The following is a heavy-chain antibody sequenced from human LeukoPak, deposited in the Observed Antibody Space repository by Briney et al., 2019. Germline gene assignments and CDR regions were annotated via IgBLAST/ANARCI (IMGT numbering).Heavy chain of an antibody. CDR2: IYSGGST. CDR1: GFTFSSYA. J-gene: IGHJ4*02. CDR3: AREAVAGRGLFDY. V-gene: IGHV3-53*01. Sequence: AGRSLRLSCAASGFTFSSYAMHWVRQAPGKGLEWVSVIYSGGSTYYADSVKGRFTISRDNSKNTLYLQMNSLRAEDTAVYYCAREAVAGRGLFDYWGQGTLVTVSS. D-gene: IGHD6-19*01.